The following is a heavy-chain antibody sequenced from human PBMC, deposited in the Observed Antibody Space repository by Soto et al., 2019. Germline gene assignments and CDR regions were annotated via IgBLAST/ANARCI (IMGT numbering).Heavy chain of an antibody. CDR2: INHSGST. D-gene: IGHD6-13*01. J-gene: IGHJ4*02. CDR1: GGSFSGYY. V-gene: IGHV4-34*01. CDR3: ARRQQLVLLDFDY. Sequence: SETLSLTCAVYGGSFSGYYWSWIRQPPGKGLEWIGEINHSGSTNYNPSLKSRVTISVDTSKNQFSLKLSSVTAADTAVYYCARRQQLVLLDFDYWGQGTLVTVSS.